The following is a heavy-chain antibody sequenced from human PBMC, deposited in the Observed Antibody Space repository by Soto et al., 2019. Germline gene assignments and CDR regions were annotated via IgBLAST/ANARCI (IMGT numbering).Heavy chain of an antibody. D-gene: IGHD4-17*01. Sequence: SGPTLVNPTETLTLTCTVSGFSLTTGKMGLSWIRQPPGKALEWLAHIFSDNERSYSTALQVRLTISKDTSGSQVVLSMTNVDPVDTATYYCARLNVDSYQFYYAMDVWGPGTTVNVSS. CDR2: IFSDNER. V-gene: IGHV2-26*01. J-gene: IGHJ6*02. CDR3: ARLNVDSYQFYYAMDV. CDR1: GFSLTTGKMG.